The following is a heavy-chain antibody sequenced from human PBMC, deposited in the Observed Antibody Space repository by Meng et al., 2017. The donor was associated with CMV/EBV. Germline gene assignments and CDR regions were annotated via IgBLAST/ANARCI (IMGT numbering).Heavy chain of an antibody. Sequence: GESLKISCAASGFTFDDYGMSWVRQAPGKGLEWVSGINWNGGSTGYADSVKGRFTISRDNAKNSLYLQMNSLRAEDTAVYYCTRAAYYDFWSGYQNQADAFDIWGQGTVVTVSS. CDR1: GFTFDDYG. J-gene: IGHJ3*02. D-gene: IGHD3-3*01. V-gene: IGHV3-20*04. CDR2: INWNGGST. CDR3: TRAAYYDFWSGYQNQADAFDI.